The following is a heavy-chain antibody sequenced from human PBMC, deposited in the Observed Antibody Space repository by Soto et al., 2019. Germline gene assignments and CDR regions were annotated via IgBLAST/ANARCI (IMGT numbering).Heavy chain of an antibody. CDR3: ARVMTTVVIGAFDI. J-gene: IGHJ3*02. Sequence: ASVKVSCKASGGTFSSYAISWVRQAPGQGLEWMGGIIPIFGTANYAQKFQGRVTITADESTSTAYMELSSLRSEDTAVYYCARVMTTVVIGAFDIWGQRTMVIVSS. CDR1: GGTFSSYA. D-gene: IGHD4-17*01. CDR2: IIPIFGTA. V-gene: IGHV1-69*13.